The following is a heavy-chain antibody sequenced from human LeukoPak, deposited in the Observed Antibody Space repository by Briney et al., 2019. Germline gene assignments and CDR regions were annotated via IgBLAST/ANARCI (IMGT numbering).Heavy chain of an antibody. CDR3: ARVLGYGPEDAFDI. Sequence: SETLSLTCTVSGGSISSSSYYWGWIRQPPGKGLEWIGSIYYSGSTYYNPSLKSRVTISVDTSKNQFSLKLSSVTAADTAVYYCARVLGYGPEDAFDIWGQGTMVTVSS. J-gene: IGHJ3*02. D-gene: IGHD5-18*01. CDR2: IYYSGST. CDR1: GGSISSSSYY. V-gene: IGHV4-39*07.